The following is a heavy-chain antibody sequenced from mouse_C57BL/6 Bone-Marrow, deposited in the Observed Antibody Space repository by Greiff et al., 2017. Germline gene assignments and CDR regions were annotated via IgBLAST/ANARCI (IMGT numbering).Heavy chain of an antibody. D-gene: IGHD3-2*02. V-gene: IGHV1-52*01. CDR2: IDPSDSET. CDR3: AREQLRFAGFAY. J-gene: IGHJ3*01. CDR1: GYTFTSYW. Sequence: QVQLQQSGAELVRPGSSVKLSCKASGYTFTSYWMHWVKQRPIQGLEWIGNIDPSDSETHYNQKFKDKATLTVDKSSSTAYMQLSSLTSEDSAVYYCAREQLRFAGFAYWGQGTLVTVSA.